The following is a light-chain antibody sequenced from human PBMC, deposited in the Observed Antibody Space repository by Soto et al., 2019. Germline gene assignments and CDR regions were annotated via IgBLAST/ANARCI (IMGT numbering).Light chain of an antibody. Sequence: DIQMTQSPSTLSASVRDRVTITCRASQSISSWLAWYQQKPGKAPKLLNYKASSLESGVPSRFSGSGSGTEFTLTISSLQPDDFATYYCQQYNSYWYAFGQGTKLEIK. J-gene: IGKJ2*01. CDR2: KAS. V-gene: IGKV1-5*03. CDR1: QSISSW. CDR3: QQYNSYWYA.